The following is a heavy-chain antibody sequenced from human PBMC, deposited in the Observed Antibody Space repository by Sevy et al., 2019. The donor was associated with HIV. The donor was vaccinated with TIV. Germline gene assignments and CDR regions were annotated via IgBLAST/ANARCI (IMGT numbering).Heavy chain of an antibody. Sequence: GGSLRLSCAASGFTFSIYGMHWVRQAPGKGLEWVALIWNDGNYKYYADSVKGRFTISRDNSRSTLYLEMNSLRAEDTAVYYCAAGAAVDPAMVGNFDHWGQGALVTVSS. CDR1: GFTFSIYG. D-gene: IGHD5-18*01. CDR3: AAGAAVDPAMVGNFDH. CDR2: IWNDGNYK. J-gene: IGHJ4*02. V-gene: IGHV3-33*01.